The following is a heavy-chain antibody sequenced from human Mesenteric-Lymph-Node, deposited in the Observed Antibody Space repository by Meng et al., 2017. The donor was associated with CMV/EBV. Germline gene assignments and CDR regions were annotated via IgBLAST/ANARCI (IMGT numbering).Heavy chain of an antibody. V-gene: IGHV3-48*04. J-gene: IGHJ6*02. Sequence: GESLKISCAASGFTFSSYWMSWVRQAPGKGLEWVSYISSSGSTIYYADSVKGRFTISRDNAKNSLYLQMNSLRAEDTAVYYCASLLGPYYYYGMDVWGQGTTVTVSS. CDR1: GFTFSSYW. D-gene: IGHD2-15*01. CDR3: ASLLGPYYYYGMDV. CDR2: ISSSGSTI.